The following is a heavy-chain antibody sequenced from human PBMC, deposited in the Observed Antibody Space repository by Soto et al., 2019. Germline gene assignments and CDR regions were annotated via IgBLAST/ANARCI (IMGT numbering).Heavy chain of an antibody. CDR2: ISGSGGST. Sequence: GGSLRLSCAASGFTFSSYAMSWVRQAPGKGLEWVSAISGSGGSTYYADSVKGRFTISRDNSKNTLYLQMNSLRAEDPAVYYCAKDYYDSSGYYYTRDAFDIWGQGTMVTVSS. CDR1: GFTFSSYA. V-gene: IGHV3-23*01. D-gene: IGHD3-22*01. CDR3: AKDYYDSSGYYYTRDAFDI. J-gene: IGHJ3*02.